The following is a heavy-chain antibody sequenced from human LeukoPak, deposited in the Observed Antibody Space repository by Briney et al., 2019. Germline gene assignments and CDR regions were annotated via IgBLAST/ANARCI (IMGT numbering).Heavy chain of an antibody. Sequence: SETLSLTCAVYGVSFSGYYWSWIRQPPGKGLEWIGEINHSGSTNYKPSLKSRVTISVDTSKNQFSLKLSSVTAADTTVYYCARRVEESRGFDYWGQGTLVTVSS. CDR3: ARRVEESRGFDY. CDR1: GVSFSGYY. V-gene: IGHV4-34*01. D-gene: IGHD5/OR15-5a*01. CDR2: INHSGST. J-gene: IGHJ4*02.